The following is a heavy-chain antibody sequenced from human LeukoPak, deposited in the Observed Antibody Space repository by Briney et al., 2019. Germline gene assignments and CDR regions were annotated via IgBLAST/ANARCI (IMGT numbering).Heavy chain of an antibody. D-gene: IGHD3-10*01. CDR2: IRYDGSNK. CDR1: GFTFSSYG. Sequence: GSLRLSCAASGFTFSSYGMHWVRQAPGKGLEWVAFIRYDGSNKHYADSVKGRFTISRDNSKNTLYLQMNSLRAEDTAVYYCATSFLGEDAFDIWGQGTMVTVSS. CDR3: ATSFLGEDAFDI. V-gene: IGHV3-30*02. J-gene: IGHJ3*02.